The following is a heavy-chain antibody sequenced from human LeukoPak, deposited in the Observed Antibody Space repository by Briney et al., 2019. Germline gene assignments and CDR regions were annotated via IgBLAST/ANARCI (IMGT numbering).Heavy chain of an antibody. D-gene: IGHD5-24*01. Sequence: SETLSLTCTVSGASVRSYYWSWIRQTPGKGLEWLGYGFYIGRTNYNPSLGSRVAISLVTSKNQFSLRLTAVTAADTAVYYCARRDGDNYDFDYWGQGILVTVSS. CDR2: GFYIGRT. CDR3: ARRDGDNYDFDY. J-gene: IGHJ4*02. V-gene: IGHV4-59*02. CDR1: GASVRSYY.